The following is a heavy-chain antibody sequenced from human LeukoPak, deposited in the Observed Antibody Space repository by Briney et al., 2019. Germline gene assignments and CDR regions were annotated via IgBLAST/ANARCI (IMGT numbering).Heavy chain of an antibody. V-gene: IGHV4-34*01. Sequence: SETLSLTCAVYGGSFSGYYWSWIRQPPGKGLEWIGEINHSGSTNYNPSLKSRVTISVNTSKNQFSLKLSSVTAADTAVYYCARWVTMVRGVSNWFDPWGQGTLVTVSS. D-gene: IGHD3-10*01. CDR2: INHSGST. CDR3: ARWVTMVRGVSNWFDP. CDR1: GGSFSGYY. J-gene: IGHJ5*02.